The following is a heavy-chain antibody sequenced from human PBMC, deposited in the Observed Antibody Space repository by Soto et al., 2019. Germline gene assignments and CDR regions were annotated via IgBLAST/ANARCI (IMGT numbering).Heavy chain of an antibody. CDR1: GYTLTNFY. J-gene: IGHJ5*02. Sequence: ASVKVSCKASGYTLTNFYIHWVRQAPGQGLEWMGIINPNGGSTNYAHNFQGRVTITRNTSTSTVYMDLSSLRSEDTAVYYCARLYCSGGSCYDGVNWFDPWGQGTLVTVSS. V-gene: IGHV1-46*01. CDR3: ARLYCSGGSCYDGVNWFDP. CDR2: INPNGGST. D-gene: IGHD2-15*01.